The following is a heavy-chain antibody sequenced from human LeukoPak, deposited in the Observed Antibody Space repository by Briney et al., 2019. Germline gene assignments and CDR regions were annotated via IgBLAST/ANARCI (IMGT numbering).Heavy chain of an antibody. Sequence: SVKVPCKASGGTFSSYAISWVRQAPGRGLEWMGGIIPIFGTANYAQKFQGRVTITADKSTSTAYMELSSLRSEDTAVYYCAVHDCSSTSCYGDFDWLFLFDYWGQGTLVTVSS. D-gene: IGHD2-2*01. CDR3: AVHDCSSTSCYGDFDWLFLFDY. V-gene: IGHV1-69*06. CDR2: IIPIFGTA. J-gene: IGHJ4*02. CDR1: GGTFSSYA.